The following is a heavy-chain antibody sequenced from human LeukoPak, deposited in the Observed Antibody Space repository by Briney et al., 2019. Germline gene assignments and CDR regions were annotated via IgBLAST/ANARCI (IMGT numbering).Heavy chain of an antibody. CDR2: IKRKIDGGTI. V-gene: IGHV3-15*01. CDR3: TRNADHDL. Sequence: GGSLKLSCAGSGFTFSDYSLNWVRKAQGKGLEWVGRIKRKIDGGTIEYAASVKGRFTISRDDSKNTVDLQMNSLTTEDTGVYYCTRNADHDLWGQGTLVTVSS. CDR1: GFTFSDYS. D-gene: IGHD1-14*01. J-gene: IGHJ5*02.